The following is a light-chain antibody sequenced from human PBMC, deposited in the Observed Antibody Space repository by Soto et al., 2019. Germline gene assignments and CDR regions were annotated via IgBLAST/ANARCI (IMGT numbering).Light chain of an antibody. CDR1: SSNIGAGYD. V-gene: IGLV1-40*01. CDR3: QSYDNSLSGDVV. J-gene: IGLJ2*01. CDR2: ANS. Sequence: QSVLTQPPSVSGAPGQRVTISCTGSSSNIGAGYDVHWYQQLPGTAPRLLTYANSDRPSGVPDRFSGSKSGTSASLAITGLQAEDEADYYCQSYDNSLSGDVVFGGGTKLTVL.